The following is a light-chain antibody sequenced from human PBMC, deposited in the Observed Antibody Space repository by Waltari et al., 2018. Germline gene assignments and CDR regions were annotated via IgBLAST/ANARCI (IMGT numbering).Light chain of an antibody. J-gene: IGLJ3*02. CDR3: AAWDDSLSGRV. V-gene: IGLV1-47*01. Sequence: QSVLTQPPSASGTPGQGVTISCSGSSSNIGSNYVYWYQQLPGTAPNFLIYTSDQRPSGVPDRFSGSKSGTSASLAISGLRSEDEADYYCAAWDDSLSGRVFGGGTKLTVL. CDR1: SSNIGSNY. CDR2: TSD.